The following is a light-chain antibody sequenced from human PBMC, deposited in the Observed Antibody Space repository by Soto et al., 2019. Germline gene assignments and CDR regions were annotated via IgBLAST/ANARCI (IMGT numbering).Light chain of an antibody. CDR3: QQYNSYSRT. CDR2: DAS. Sequence: IQMTQSTSWRSASVGDRVTITCRASQSISSWLAWYQQKPGKAPKLLIYDASSLESGVPSRFSGSGSGTEFTLTISSLQPDDFATYYCQQYNSYSRTFGQGTKV. J-gene: IGKJ1*01. CDR1: QSISSW. V-gene: IGKV1-5*01.